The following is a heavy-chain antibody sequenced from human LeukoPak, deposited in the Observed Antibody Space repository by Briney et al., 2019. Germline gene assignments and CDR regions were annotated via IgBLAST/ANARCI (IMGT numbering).Heavy chain of an antibody. CDR3: AREPTAAGYVDY. Sequence: GGSLRLSCAASGFTFSTYAMSWVRQAPGEGLEWVSAIGGSGTRTYYADSVKGRFTVSRDNSKNTLYLQMNSLRAEDTAIYYCAREPTAAGYVDYWGQGTLATVSS. V-gene: IGHV3-23*01. CDR1: GFTFSTYA. D-gene: IGHD2-15*01. CDR2: IGGSGTRT. J-gene: IGHJ4*02.